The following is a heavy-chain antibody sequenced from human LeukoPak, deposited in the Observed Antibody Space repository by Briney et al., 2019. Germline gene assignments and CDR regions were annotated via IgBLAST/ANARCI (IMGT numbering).Heavy chain of an antibody. J-gene: IGHJ4*02. CDR1: GYTFSNYG. Sequence: ASVKVSCKASGYTFSNYGINWVRQAPGQGLEWMGWISGYNGNINYAQKFQGRVTMTTDTSTSTAYMELRSQRSEDTAVYYCARGVDYFDYWGQGTLVTVSS. V-gene: IGHV1-18*01. CDR2: ISGYNGNI. CDR3: ARGVDYFDY.